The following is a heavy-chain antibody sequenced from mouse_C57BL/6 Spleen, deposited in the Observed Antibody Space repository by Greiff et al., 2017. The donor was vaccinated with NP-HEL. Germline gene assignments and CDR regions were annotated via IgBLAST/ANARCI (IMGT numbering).Heavy chain of an antibody. D-gene: IGHD2-1*01. CDR2: IDPETGGT. J-gene: IGHJ2*01. CDR1: GYTFTDYE. CDR3: TGLYYGNYGDY. Sequence: QVQLQQSGAELVRPGASVTPSCKASGYTFTDYEMHWVKQTPVHGLEWIGAIDPETGGTAYNQKFKGKAILTADKSSSTAYMELRSLTSEDSAVYYCTGLYYGNYGDYWGQGTTLTVSS. V-gene: IGHV1-15*01.